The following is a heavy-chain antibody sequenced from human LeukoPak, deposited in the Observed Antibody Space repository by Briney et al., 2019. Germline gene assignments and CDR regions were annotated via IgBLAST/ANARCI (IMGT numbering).Heavy chain of an antibody. CDR1: GFTFSSYA. V-gene: IGHV3-23*01. D-gene: IGHD6-13*01. CDR3: AKESHSGYSSSWYYPEY. Sequence: PGGSLRLSCAASGFTFSSYAMSWVRQAPGKGLEWVSAISGSGDSTYYADSVKGRFTISRDNSKNTLYLQMNSLRAEDTAVYYCAKESHSGYSSSWYYPEYWGQGTLVTVSS. CDR2: ISGSGDST. J-gene: IGHJ4*02.